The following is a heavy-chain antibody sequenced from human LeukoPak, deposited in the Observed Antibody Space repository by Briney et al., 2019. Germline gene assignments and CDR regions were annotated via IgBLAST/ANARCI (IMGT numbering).Heavy chain of an antibody. Sequence: SGPTLVNPTQTLTLTCTFSGFSLSTSGMRVSWIRQPPVKALEWLARIDWDDDKFYSTSLKTRLTISKDTSKNQVVLTMTNMDPVDTATYYCARISSSGYLDYWGQGTLVTVSS. D-gene: IGHD3-22*01. J-gene: IGHJ4*02. CDR3: ARISSSGYLDY. V-gene: IGHV2-70*04. CDR2: IDWDDDK. CDR1: GFSLSTSGMR.